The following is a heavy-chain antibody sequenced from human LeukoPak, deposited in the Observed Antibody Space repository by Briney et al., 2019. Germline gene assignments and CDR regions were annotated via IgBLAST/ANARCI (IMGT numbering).Heavy chain of an antibody. V-gene: IGHV4-59*08. CDR1: GGSIGSYY. CDR3: ARRVAGTAYFDY. D-gene: IGHD6-19*01. Sequence: SETLSLTCTVSGGSIGSYYWSWIRQPPGKGLEWIGYICSSGSTNYNPSLKSRVTMSVDTSKNQFSLKVSSVTAADTAVFYCARRVAGTAYFDYWGQGTLVTVSS. CDR2: ICSSGST. J-gene: IGHJ4*02.